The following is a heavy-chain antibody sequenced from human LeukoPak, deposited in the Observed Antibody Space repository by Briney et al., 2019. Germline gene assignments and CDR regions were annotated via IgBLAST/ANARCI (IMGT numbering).Heavy chain of an antibody. CDR2: INPNSGGT. J-gene: IGHJ4*02. CDR1: GYTFTGYY. V-gene: IGHV1-2*02. Sequence: ASVKVSCKASGYTFTGYYMHWMRQAPGQGLEWMGWINPNSGGTNYAQKFQGRVTMTRDTSISTAYMELSRLRSDDTAVYYCARDRRKPAGDYALWGQGTLVTVSS. CDR3: ARDRRKPAGDYAL. D-gene: IGHD4-17*01.